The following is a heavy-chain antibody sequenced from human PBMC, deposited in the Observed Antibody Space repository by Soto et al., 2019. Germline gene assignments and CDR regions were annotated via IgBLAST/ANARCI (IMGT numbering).Heavy chain of an antibody. J-gene: IGHJ4*02. CDR2: ISHDESNK. V-gene: IGHV3-30*18. D-gene: IGHD3-16*02. Sequence: PGGSLRLSCTASRFTFSSYGMHWVRQAPGKGLEWVAVISHDESNKYYADSVKGRFTISRDNSKNTLYLQMNSLRAEDTAVYYCAKDDNYDYVWGTYRSLYFDYWGRGTLVTVSS. CDR3: AKDDNYDYVWGTYRSLYFDY. CDR1: RFTFSSYG.